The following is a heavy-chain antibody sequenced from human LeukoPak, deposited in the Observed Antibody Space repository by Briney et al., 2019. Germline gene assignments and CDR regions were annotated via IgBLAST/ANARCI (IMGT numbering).Heavy chain of an antibody. J-gene: IGHJ2*01. V-gene: IGHV4-59*08. CDR2: IYYSGST. Sequence: ETLSLTCTVPGGSISSYYWSWIRQPPGKGLEWIGYIYYSGSTNYNPSLKSRVTISVDTSKNQFSLKLSSVTAADTAVYYCARTRASSGWSDYWYFDLWGRGTLVTVSS. CDR3: ARTRASSGWSDYWYFDL. CDR1: GGSISSYY. D-gene: IGHD6-19*01.